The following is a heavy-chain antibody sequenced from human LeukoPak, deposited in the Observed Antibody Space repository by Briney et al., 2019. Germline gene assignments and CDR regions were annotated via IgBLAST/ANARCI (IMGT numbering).Heavy chain of an antibody. Sequence: PSDTLSLTCTVSGGSIRRYYWGWIRQPAGGGLVWLGYIFYSGSTIYNPSLRGPVPISVEASKNQCSLKLRAVTAADTAVYYCARDNYGSGSYYTCWFDPWGQGTLVTVSS. CDR3: ARDNYGSGSYYTCWFDP. D-gene: IGHD3-10*01. CDR1: GGSIRRYY. V-gene: IGHV4-59*07. CDR2: IFYSGST. J-gene: IGHJ5*02.